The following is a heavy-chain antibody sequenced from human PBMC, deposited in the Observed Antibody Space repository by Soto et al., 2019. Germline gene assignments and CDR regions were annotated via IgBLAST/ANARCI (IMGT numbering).Heavy chain of an antibody. CDR3: ARDAEYSSFTFDY. CDR1: GFTFSSYS. V-gene: IGHV3-21*01. CDR2: ISSSSSYI. Sequence: GGSLRLSCAASGFTFSSYSMNWVRQAPGKGLEWVSSISSSSSYIYYADSVKGRFTISRDNAKNSLYLQMNSLRAEDTAVYYCARDAEYSSFTFDYWCQGTLVTVSS. D-gene: IGHD6-6*01. J-gene: IGHJ4*02.